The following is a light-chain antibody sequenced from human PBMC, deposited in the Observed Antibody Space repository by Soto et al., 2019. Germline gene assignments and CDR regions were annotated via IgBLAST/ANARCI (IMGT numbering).Light chain of an antibody. CDR2: AAS. V-gene: IGKV1-39*01. J-gene: IGKJ1*01. CDR1: QSISTD. Sequence: DIQMTQSPSSLSASVGDRVTITCRASQSISTDLNWYQQKPGKAPKLLIYAASSLLSGVPSRFSGSGSGTAFTLTISSLQPEDFATYYCQQSYSTPWTFGQGTKV. CDR3: QQSYSTPWT.